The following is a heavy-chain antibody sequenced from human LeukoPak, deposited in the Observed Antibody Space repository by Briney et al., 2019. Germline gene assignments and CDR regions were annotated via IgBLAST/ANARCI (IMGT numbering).Heavy chain of an antibody. CDR2: IYYSGST. J-gene: IGHJ6*03. V-gene: IGHV4-59*01. CDR3: ARIAAAGRYYYYYMDV. Sequence: KSSETLSLTCTVSGGSISSYYWSWIRQPPGKGLEWIGYIYYSGSTNYNPSLKSRVTISVDTSKNQFSLKLSSVTAADTAVYYCARIAAAGRYYYYYMDVWGKGTTVTVSS. CDR1: GGSISSYY. D-gene: IGHD6-13*01.